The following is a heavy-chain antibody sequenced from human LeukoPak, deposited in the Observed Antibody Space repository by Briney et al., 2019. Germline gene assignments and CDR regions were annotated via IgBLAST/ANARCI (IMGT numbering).Heavy chain of an antibody. CDR1: GGSISSYY. D-gene: IGHD6-19*01. V-gene: IGHV4-4*07. Sequence: SETLSLTCTVSGGSISSYYWSWIRQPAGKGLEWIGRIYTSGSTNYNPSLKSRVTMSVDTSKNQFSLKLSSVTAADTAVYYCARDRGSGWHDWFDPWGQGTLVTVSS. CDR2: IYTSGST. CDR3: ARDRGSGWHDWFDP. J-gene: IGHJ5*02.